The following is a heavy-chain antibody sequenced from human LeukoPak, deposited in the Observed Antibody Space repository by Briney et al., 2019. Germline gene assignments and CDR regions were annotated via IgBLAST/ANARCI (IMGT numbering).Heavy chain of an antibody. Sequence: GGSLRLSCAASGFIFSSYCMHWVRQAPGKGPEWVAVIWYDGSDKYYADSVKGRFTISRDNSKNTLFLQMNNLRADDTAVYYLWIASGPFDFWGQGTMVTVSS. CDR1: GFIFSSYC. CDR3: WIASGPFDF. V-gene: IGHV3-33*03. J-gene: IGHJ3*01. CDR2: IWYDGSDK. D-gene: IGHD3-10*01.